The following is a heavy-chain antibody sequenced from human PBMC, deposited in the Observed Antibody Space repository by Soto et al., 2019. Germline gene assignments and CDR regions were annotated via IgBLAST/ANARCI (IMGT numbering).Heavy chain of an antibody. V-gene: IGHV4-4*02. D-gene: IGHD3-16*01. CDR2: IYHSGST. Sequence: QVQLQESGPGLVKPSGTLSLTCAVSGGSISSSNWWSWVRQPPGKGLEWIGEIYHSGSTNYNPSLKSRVTLSVDKSKNQFSLKLSSVTAADTAVYYCARGDLVRYPWGYYYYGMDVWGQGTTVTVSS. CDR1: GGSISSSNW. J-gene: IGHJ6*02. CDR3: ARGDLVRYPWGYYYYGMDV.